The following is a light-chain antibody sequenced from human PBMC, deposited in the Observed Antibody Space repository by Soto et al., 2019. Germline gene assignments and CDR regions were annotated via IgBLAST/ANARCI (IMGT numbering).Light chain of an antibody. CDR3: HQYNSDLYT. Sequence: DIQMTQSPPTLSASVGDRVTITCLARLSISCWLAWYQQKAGKAPKLLISRASTLERRVPSRCSGSGSGTELTLIISSLQPYDCATYYCHQYNSDLYTLGQGTKLEIK. J-gene: IGKJ2*01. CDR2: RAS. CDR1: LSISCW. V-gene: IGKV1-5*03.